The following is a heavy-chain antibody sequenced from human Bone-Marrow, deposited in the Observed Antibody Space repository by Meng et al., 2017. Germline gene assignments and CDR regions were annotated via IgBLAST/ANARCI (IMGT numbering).Heavy chain of an antibody. D-gene: IGHD6-19*01. J-gene: IGHJ4*02. CDR3: ARDLSYGSDWPGY. Sequence: GKSLKISCEGSGFTMNSFEMHWVRQAPGKGLEWLGLIWFDGTKTYYGESVKGRITISRDKSKNTVSLQIDSLRPEDTGVYYCARDLSYGSDWPGYWGQGTLVTVSS. CDR2: IWFDGTKT. V-gene: IGHV3-33*01. CDR1: GFTMNSFE.